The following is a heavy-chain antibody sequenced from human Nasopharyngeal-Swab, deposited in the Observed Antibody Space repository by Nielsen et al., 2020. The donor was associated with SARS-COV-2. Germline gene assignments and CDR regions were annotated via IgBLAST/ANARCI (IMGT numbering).Heavy chain of an antibody. J-gene: IGHJ4*02. Sequence: WIRQPPGKGLEWIGYIYYSGSTNYNPSLKSRVTMSVDTSKNQFSLKLSSVTAADTAVYYCARVWGATCLNWGQGTLVTVSS. V-gene: IGHV4-59*01. D-gene: IGHD1-26*01. CDR3: ARVWGATCLN. CDR2: IYYSGST.